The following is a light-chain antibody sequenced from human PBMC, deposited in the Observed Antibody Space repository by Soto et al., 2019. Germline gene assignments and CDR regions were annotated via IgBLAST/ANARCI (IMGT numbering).Light chain of an antibody. V-gene: IGLV4-69*01. CDR1: SGHSSYA. Sequence: QSVLTQSPSASASLGASVKLTCTLSSGHSSYAIAWHQQQPEKGPRYLMKLNSDGSHSKGDGIPDRFSGSSSGAERYLTISSLQSEDAADYYCQTWGTGIVVFGGGTQLTVL. J-gene: IGLJ2*01. CDR3: QTWGTGIVV. CDR2: LNSDGSH.